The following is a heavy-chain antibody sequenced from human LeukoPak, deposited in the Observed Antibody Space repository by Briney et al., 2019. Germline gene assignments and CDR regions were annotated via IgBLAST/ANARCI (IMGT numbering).Heavy chain of an antibody. Sequence: GGSLRLSCAASGFTFSSYEMNWIRQAPGKGLEWVSYITGSGGDMLYADSVKGRLTISRDNAKNSLYLQMNSLRAEDTAVYYCAREWGPTGTTADDAFDIWGQGTMVTVSS. D-gene: IGHD1-7*01. CDR2: ITGSGGDM. CDR3: AREWGPTGTTADDAFDI. J-gene: IGHJ3*02. CDR1: GFTFSSYE. V-gene: IGHV3-48*03.